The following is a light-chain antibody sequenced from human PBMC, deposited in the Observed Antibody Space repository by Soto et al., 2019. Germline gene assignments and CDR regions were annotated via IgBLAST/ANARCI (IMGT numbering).Light chain of an antibody. Sequence: LSFPPAEQATLSCRASQSVSSSYLAWYQQKPGQAPRFLIYGASSRATGIPDRFSGSGSGTDFTLTISRLEPEDFAVYYCQQYGNSPPTFGQGTKVDIK. V-gene: IGKV3-20*01. CDR3: QQYGNSPPT. J-gene: IGKJ1*01. CDR2: GAS. CDR1: QSVSSSY.